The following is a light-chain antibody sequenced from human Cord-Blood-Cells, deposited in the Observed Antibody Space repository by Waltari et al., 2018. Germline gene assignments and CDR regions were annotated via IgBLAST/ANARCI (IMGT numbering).Light chain of an antibody. CDR3: QQRSNWPPLT. CDR1: QSVSSY. V-gene: IGKV3-11*01. J-gene: IGKJ4*01. CDR2: DAS. Sequence: EIVWTQSPATLSLSPGERATLSCRASQSVSSYLAWYQQKPGQAPRLLIYDASNRATGIPARFSGSGSVTDFTLTISSLEPEDFAVYYCQQRSNWPPLTFGGGTKVEIK.